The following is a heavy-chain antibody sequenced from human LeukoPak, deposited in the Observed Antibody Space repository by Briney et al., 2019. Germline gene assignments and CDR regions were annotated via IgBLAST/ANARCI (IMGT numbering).Heavy chain of an antibody. CDR2: IYYTGNT. D-gene: IGHD1-7*01. Sequence: SETLSLTCTVSGGSLSSDNFYWSWIRQPPGKGLEWVWNIYYTGNTNYNPSLKSRVTISVDKSKNQFSLKVSSVTAADTAVYYCASTDWNYARWGQGTLVTVSS. J-gene: IGHJ4*02. CDR1: GGSLSSDNFY. V-gene: IGHV4-61*01. CDR3: ASTDWNYAR.